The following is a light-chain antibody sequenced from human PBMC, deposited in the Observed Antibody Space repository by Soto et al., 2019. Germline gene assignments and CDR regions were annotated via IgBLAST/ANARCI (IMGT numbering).Light chain of an antibody. Sequence: EIVMTQSPATLSVSPGERATLSCRASQSAGSNLAWYQQKPGQAPRLLIYGASSRATGIPARFSGSGSGTDFTLTISSPQSEDFAVYYCQQSSDWPLTFGGGTKVDIK. J-gene: IGKJ4*01. CDR3: QQSSDWPLT. CDR1: QSAGSN. CDR2: GAS. V-gene: IGKV3-15*01.